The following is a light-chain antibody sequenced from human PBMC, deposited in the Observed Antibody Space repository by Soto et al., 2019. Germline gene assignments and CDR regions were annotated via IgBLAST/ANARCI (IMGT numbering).Light chain of an antibody. V-gene: IGKV3D-15*01. J-gene: IGKJ3*01. CDR3: QQYNNWPPFT. CDR2: GAS. CDR1: QSVSSN. Sequence: EIVMTQSPATLSVSPGERATLSCRASQSVSSNLAWYQQKPGQAPRLLIYGASTRATGIPARFSGSGSGTEFPLTITSRQSEDFAVYYCQQYNNWPPFTFGPGTKVDIK.